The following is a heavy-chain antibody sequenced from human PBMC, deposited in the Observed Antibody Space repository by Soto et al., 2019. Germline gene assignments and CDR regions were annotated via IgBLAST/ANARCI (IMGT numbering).Heavy chain of an antibody. D-gene: IGHD3-10*01. V-gene: IGHV3-53*01. J-gene: IGHJ4*02. Sequence: EVQLVESGGGLIQPGGSLRLSCAVSGFTVSNNYMSWVRQAPGKGLEGVSVIYSGGYTAYGDSVKGRFTISRDNSKNTLFPQKKRRRPAATAVFCGATPPGGGGYWGQGTLVTVSS. CDR2: IYSGGYT. CDR1: GFTVSNNY. CDR3: ATPPGGGGY.